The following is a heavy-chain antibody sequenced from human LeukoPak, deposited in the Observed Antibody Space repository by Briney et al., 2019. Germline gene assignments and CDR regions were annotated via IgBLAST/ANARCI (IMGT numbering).Heavy chain of an antibody. CDR2: IMPDGSVS. CDR3: ARGVLPGVIQWSLDH. D-gene: IGHD2-2*02. CDR1: GFTFSNHY. Sequence: PGGSLRLSCAASGFTFSNHYMSWVRQAPGKGLEWVANIMPDGSVSECEDSVRGRFTIFRDNARNSLYLQMDSLRAEDTAVYYCARGVLPGVIQWSLDHWGQGALVTVSS. V-gene: IGHV3-7*01. J-gene: IGHJ4*02.